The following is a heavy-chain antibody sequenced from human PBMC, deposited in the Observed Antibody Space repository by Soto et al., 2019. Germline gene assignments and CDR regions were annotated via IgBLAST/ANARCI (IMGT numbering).Heavy chain of an antibody. V-gene: IGHV3-23*01. J-gene: IGHJ4*02. CDR2: ISGSGGST. CDR3: ANPEGGGSTVVTYFDY. CDR1: GFTFSSYA. D-gene: IGHD4-17*01. Sequence: EVQLLESGGGLVQPGGSLRLSCAASGFTFSSYAMSWVRQAPGKGLEWVSAISGSGGSTYYADSVKGRFTISRDNSKNTVYLQMNSLRAEDTAVYYCANPEGGGSTVVTYFDYWGQGPLVTVSS.